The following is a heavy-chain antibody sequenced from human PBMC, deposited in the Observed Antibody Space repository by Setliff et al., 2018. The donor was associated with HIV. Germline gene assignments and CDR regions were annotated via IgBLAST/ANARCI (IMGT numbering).Heavy chain of an antibody. V-gene: IGHV4-59*01. CDR2: VHYSGST. Sequence: SETLSLTCTVSGLSMSYNYWTWIRQSPGKGLEWIGYVHYSGSTRYNPSLKSRVTISVDTSKKKFSLKLTSMTATDTAVYYCASEKKTWSVSDSFYEYWGQGVPVTVSS. D-gene: IGHD3-3*01. CDR3: ASEKKTWSVSDSFYEY. J-gene: IGHJ4*02. CDR1: GLSMSYNY.